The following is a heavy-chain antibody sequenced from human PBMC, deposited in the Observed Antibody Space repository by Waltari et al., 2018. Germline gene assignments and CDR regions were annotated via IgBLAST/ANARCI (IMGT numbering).Heavy chain of an antibody. CDR3: ARNCGGYNWQNYYCDS. V-gene: IGHV4-39*07. Sequence: QLPLHASGPGLVTPSETLSLTCTVSGSSINSPSYYWTWLRQTPGTGREWIGSIFYRVDAYYNPPLNSRLTISLDTSKSRFSLKLRSVTAADTAIYYWARNCGGYNWQNYYCDSWGQGALVTVSS. CDR2: IFYRVDA. D-gene: IGHD1-1*01. J-gene: IGHJ4*02. CDR1: GSSINSPSYY.